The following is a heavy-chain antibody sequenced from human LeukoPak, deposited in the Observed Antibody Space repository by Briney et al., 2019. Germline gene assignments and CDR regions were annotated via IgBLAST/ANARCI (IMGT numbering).Heavy chain of an antibody. Sequence: ASVKVSCKASAYNLSRYDLNWVRQATGQGLEWMGWMNPNSGKTGYARKFQGRVTMTRNTSTGSAYMEVSSLRSEDTAVYYCARATYGSGSHFNDYYFHGMDLWGQGTAVTVSS. D-gene: IGHD3-10*01. CDR3: ARATYGSGSHFNDYYFHGMDL. J-gene: IGHJ6*02. V-gene: IGHV1-8*01. CDR2: MNPNSGKT. CDR1: AYNLSRYD.